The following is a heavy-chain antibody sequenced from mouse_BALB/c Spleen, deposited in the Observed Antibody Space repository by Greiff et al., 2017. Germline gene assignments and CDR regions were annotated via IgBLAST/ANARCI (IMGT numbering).Heavy chain of an antibody. J-gene: IGHJ1*01. V-gene: IGHV5-6-4*01. CDR2: ISSGGSYT. D-gene: IGHD2-3*01. CDR1: GFTFSSNT. Sequence: EVKLVESGGGLVKPGGSLKLSCAASGFTFSSNTMSWVRQTPEKRLEWVATISSGGSYTYYPDSVKGRFTISRDKAKNTLYLHMSSLTSEDTAMYYCTRGGDGYYEYFDVWGAGTTVTVSS. CDR3: TRGGDGYYEYFDV.